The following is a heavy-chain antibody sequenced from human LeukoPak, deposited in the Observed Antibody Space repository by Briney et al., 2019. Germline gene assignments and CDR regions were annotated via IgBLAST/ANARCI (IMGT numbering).Heavy chain of an antibody. Sequence: GESLKISCKGSGYSFTSYWIGWVRQMPGKGLEWMEIIYPGDSDTRYSPSFQGQVTISADKSISTAYLQWSSLKASDTAMYYCVGGDYYDSTGYYFSYWGQGTLVTVSS. CDR1: GYSFTSYW. D-gene: IGHD3-22*01. CDR2: IYPGDSDT. J-gene: IGHJ4*02. CDR3: VGGDYYDSTGYYFSY. V-gene: IGHV5-51*01.